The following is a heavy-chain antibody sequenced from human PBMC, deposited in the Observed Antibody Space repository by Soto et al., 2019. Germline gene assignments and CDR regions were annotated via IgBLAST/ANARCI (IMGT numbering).Heavy chain of an antibody. V-gene: IGHV4-34*01. CDR1: GGSFSGYY. Sequence: QVQLQQCGAGLLKPSETLSLTCAVYGGSFSGYYWSWIRQPPGKGLEWIGEINHSGSTNYNPSLKSRVNISVDTSKTQFSLKLSSVTAADTAVYYCARGRRGSGRKGHSWFDPWGQGTLVTVSS. CDR3: ARGRRGSGRKGHSWFDP. CDR2: INHSGST. J-gene: IGHJ5*02. D-gene: IGHD3-10*01.